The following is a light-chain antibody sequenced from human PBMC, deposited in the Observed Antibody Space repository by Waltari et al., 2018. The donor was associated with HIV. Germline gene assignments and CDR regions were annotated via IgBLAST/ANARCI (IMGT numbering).Light chain of an antibody. CDR2: DAS. J-gene: IGKJ2*01. Sequence: EIVFTPSPATLSLSPGETATLFCRASQSVGTYLAWYQQTPGQAPRLLISDASNRATGIPARFSGSGSGTDFTLTISSLEPEDFAVYYCQQRSDWPPYTFGQGTKLEIK. CDR1: QSVGTY. V-gene: IGKV3-11*01. CDR3: QQRSDWPPYT.